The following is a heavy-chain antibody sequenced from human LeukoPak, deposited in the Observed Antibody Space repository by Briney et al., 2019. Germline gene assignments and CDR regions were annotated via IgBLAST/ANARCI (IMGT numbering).Heavy chain of an antibody. Sequence: GGSLRLSCAASGFTFRSYWMSWVRQAPGKGLEWVANIKQDGSEKYYVDSVKGRFTISRDNAKNSLYLQMNSLRAEDTAVYYCASFTRQQLVHTDFDYWGQGTLVTVSS. J-gene: IGHJ4*02. CDR2: IKQDGSEK. V-gene: IGHV3-7*02. CDR1: GFTFRSYW. D-gene: IGHD6-13*01. CDR3: ASFTRQQLVHTDFDY.